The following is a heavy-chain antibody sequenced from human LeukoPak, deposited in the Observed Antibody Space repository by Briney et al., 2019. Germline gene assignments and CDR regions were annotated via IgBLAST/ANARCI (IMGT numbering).Heavy chain of an antibody. CDR2: ISCSSRYI. CDR1: VFTFSDFY. Sequence: GGSLRLSCAASVFTFSDFYVGWIRQAPGRGVEWVSSISCSSRYIYYADSVKGRFTICRDNAKNSLYLQMNSLRAEDTAVYYCARDQTGTTRFNYYMDVWGKGTTVTVSS. V-gene: IGHV3-11*06. D-gene: IGHD1-1*01. J-gene: IGHJ6*03. CDR3: ARDQTGTTRFNYYMDV.